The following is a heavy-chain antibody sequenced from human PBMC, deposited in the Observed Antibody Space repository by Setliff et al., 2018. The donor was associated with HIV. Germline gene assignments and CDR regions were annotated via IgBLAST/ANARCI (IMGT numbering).Heavy chain of an antibody. D-gene: IGHD4-17*01. CDR2: ISAYNGNT. V-gene: IGHV1-18*01. J-gene: IGHJ4*02. CDR3: AIDRGRYGDYRDFDY. Sequence: ASVKVSCKTSGYTFGSHGISWVRQAPGQGLEWMGWISAYNGNTNYAQKFQGRVTMTRDTSTSTAYMELSSLSSDDTAVYYCAIDRGRYGDYRDFDYWGQGALVTGSS. CDR1: GYTFGSHG.